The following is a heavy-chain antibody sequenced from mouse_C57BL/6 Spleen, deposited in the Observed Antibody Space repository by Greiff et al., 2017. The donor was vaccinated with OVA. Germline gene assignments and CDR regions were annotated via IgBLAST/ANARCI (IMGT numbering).Heavy chain of an antibody. CDR2: INPYNGDT. J-gene: IGHJ2*01. D-gene: IGHD2-2*01. Sequence: VQLKQSGPELVKPGDSVKISCKASGYSFTGYFMNWVMQSHGKSLEWIGRINPYNGDTFYNQKFKGKATLTVDKSSSTAHMELRSLTSEDSAVYYCARGGLRHYFDYWGQGTTLTVSS. CDR1: GYSFTGYF. V-gene: IGHV1-20*01. CDR3: ARGGLRHYFDY.